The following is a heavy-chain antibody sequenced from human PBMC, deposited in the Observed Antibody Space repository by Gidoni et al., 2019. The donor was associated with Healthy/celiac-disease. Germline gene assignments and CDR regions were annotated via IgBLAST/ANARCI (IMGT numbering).Heavy chain of an antibody. V-gene: IGHV5-51*01. CDR2: IYPGDSDT. CDR1: GYSFTSYW. J-gene: IGHJ3*02. D-gene: IGHD3-10*01. Sequence: EVQLVQSGAEVKKPGESLKISCKGSGYSFTSYWLGWVRQMPGKGLEWMGIIYPGDSDTRYSPSFQGQVTISADKSISTAYLQWSSLKASDTAMYYCARPYYGSGSRDAFDIWGQGTMVTVSS. CDR3: ARPYYGSGSRDAFDI.